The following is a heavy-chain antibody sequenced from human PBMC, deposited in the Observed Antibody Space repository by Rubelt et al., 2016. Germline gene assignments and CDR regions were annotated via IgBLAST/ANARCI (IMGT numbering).Heavy chain of an antibody. Sequence: QVQLQQWGAGLLKPSETLSLICAVYGASFSDYYWTWIRQPPGKGLEWIGEISHSGTTYYNPSLKSRVTISVDTSKNHFSLKLSSVTAADTAVYYCARGWYSSGWRYYFDYWGQGTLVTVSS. CDR1: GASFSDYY. J-gene: IGHJ4*02. CDR3: ARGWYSSGWRYYFDY. D-gene: IGHD6-19*01. V-gene: IGHV4-34*02. CDR2: ISHSGTT.